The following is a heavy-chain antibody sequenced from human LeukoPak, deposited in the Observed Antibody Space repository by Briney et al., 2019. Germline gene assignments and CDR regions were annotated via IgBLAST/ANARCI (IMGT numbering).Heavy chain of an antibody. V-gene: IGHV1-69*13. Sequence: SVKVSCKASGGTFSSYAISWVRQAPGQGLEWMGGIIPIFGTANYAQKFQGRVTITADESTSTAYMELSSLRSEDTAVYYCARGRRGSKTFDYWGQGTLVTVSS. CDR3: ARGRRGSKTFDY. CDR1: GGTFSSYA. J-gene: IGHJ4*02. CDR2: IIPIFGTA. D-gene: IGHD3-16*01.